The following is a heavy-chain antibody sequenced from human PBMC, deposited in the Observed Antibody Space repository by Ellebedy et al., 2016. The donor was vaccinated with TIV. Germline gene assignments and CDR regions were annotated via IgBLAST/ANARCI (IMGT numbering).Heavy chain of an antibody. CDR2: IIPRFGRP. D-gene: IGHD4/OR15-4a*01. CDR3: ARDSGANFLGLSFGL. CDR1: GYTFTSYD. Sequence: AASVKVSCKASGYTFTSYDISWVRQVPGQGLEWMGGIIPRFGRPNSAQKFQGRVTITADESSSTAYMELSGLRSDDTAVYYCARDSGANFLGLSFGLWGRGTLVTVSS. V-gene: IGHV1-69*13. J-gene: IGHJ2*01.